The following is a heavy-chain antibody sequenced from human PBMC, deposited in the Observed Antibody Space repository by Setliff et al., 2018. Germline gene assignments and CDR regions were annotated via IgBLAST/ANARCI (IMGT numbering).Heavy chain of an antibody. J-gene: IGHJ6*03. CDR3: ARGALVLQFLEWLPRFYYMDV. CDR1: GYTFTAYD. V-gene: IGHV1-8*02. CDR2: MNPNSGRT. D-gene: IGHD3-3*01. Sequence: GASVKVSCKASGYTFTAYDIVWVRQATGQGLEWMGWMNPNSGRTGYPQKFQGRVTMTRNTSISTAYMELSSLRSEDTAVYFCARGALVLQFLEWLPRFYYMDVWGKGTTATVSS.